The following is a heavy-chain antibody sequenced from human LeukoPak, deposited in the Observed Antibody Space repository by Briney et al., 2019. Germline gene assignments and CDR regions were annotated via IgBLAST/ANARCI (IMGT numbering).Heavy chain of an antibody. D-gene: IGHD3-22*01. CDR2: ISSSSSTI. V-gene: IGHV3-48*02. J-gene: IGHJ4*02. CDR3: ARSRYYDYSIDY. CDR1: GFSFSSYS. Sequence: PGGSLGLSCAASGFSFSSYSMNWVRQAPGKGLEWVSYISSSSSTIYYADSVKGRFTISRDNAENSLYLQMNSLRDEDTAVFYCARSRYYDYSIDYWGQGTLVTVSS.